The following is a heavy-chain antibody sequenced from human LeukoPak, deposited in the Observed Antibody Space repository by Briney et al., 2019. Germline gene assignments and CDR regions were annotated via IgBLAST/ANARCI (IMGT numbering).Heavy chain of an antibody. CDR1: GYSFTTYW. Sequence: GESLKISCKGSGYSFTTYWIGWVRQMPGKGLEWMGIIYPGDSDTRYSPSFQGQVTISADKSINTAYLQWSSLKASDTAMYFCARTWTLSGFWFDSWGQGTLVTVSS. CDR3: ARTWTLSGFWFDS. V-gene: IGHV5-51*01. J-gene: IGHJ5*01. CDR2: IYPGDSDT. D-gene: IGHD3-10*01.